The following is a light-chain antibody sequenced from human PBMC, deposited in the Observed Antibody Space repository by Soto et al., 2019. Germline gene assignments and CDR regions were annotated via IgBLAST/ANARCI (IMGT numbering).Light chain of an antibody. Sequence: DIPMTQSPSSLSASVGDRVTIICQASQDINNYLNWYQQKPGKAPKLLIYDSSNLEIGVPSRFSGSGYVTRFSFAISSLQPEDMVTYYCQQFDNLPFTFGQGTRLEIK. CDR2: DSS. J-gene: IGKJ5*01. CDR3: QQFDNLPFT. CDR1: QDINNY. V-gene: IGKV1-33*01.